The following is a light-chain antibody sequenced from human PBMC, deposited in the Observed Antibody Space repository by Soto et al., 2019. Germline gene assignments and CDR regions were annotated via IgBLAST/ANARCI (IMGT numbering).Light chain of an antibody. Sequence: QSVLAQPAXVSGPPXXXITISXTGTSSDVGGYNYVSWYQQHPGKAPKVMIYDASNRPSGVSNRFSGSKSGNTASLTISGLQAEDEADYFCSSYTSSGTYVFGTGTKLTVL. CDR2: DAS. V-gene: IGLV2-14*01. J-gene: IGLJ1*01. CDR3: SSYTSSGTYV. CDR1: SSDVGGYNY.